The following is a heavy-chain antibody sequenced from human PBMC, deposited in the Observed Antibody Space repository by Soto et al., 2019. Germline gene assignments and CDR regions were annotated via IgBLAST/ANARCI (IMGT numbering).Heavy chain of an antibody. V-gene: IGHV1-69*10. CDR3: AREAIVAGATTGMDV. CDR2: TIPALGKT. Sequence: GASVKVSCKTSGDNFKKNVFTWVRQAPGQGLEWMGGTIPALGKTHYIQKFQGRVTMTTDTSTSTVYMELSRLRSDDTAVYYCAREAIVAGATTGMDVWGQGTTVTVSS. D-gene: IGHD1-26*01. J-gene: IGHJ6*02. CDR1: GDNFKKNV.